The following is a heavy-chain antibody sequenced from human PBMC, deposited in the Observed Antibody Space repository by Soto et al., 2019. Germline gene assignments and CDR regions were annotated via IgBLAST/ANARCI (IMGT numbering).Heavy chain of an antibody. CDR3: ASWDPGAVAGGDYYYYGMDV. CDR2: INAGNGNT. Sequence: ALVKVSFNASGYTFTSYARHWVRQAPGQRLEWMGWINAGNGNTKYSQKFQGRVTITRDTSASTAYMELSSLRSEDTAVYYCASWDPGAVAGGDYYYYGMDVWGQGTTVTVSS. CDR1: GYTFTSYA. D-gene: IGHD6-19*01. V-gene: IGHV1-3*01. J-gene: IGHJ6*02.